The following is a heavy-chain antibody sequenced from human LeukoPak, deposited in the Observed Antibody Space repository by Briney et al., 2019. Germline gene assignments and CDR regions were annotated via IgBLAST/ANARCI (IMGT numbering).Heavy chain of an antibody. CDR2: INPNSGGT. D-gene: IGHD3-22*01. J-gene: IGHJ4*02. CDR1: GYTFTGYY. CDR3: ARDHYDSSGYCRGDY. Sequence: ASVKVSCKASGYTFTGYYMHWVRQAPGQGLEWMGWINPNSGGTNYAQKFQGRVTMTRDTSISTAYMELSRLRSDDTAVYYCARDHYDSSGYCRGDYWGQGTLVTVSS. V-gene: IGHV1-2*02.